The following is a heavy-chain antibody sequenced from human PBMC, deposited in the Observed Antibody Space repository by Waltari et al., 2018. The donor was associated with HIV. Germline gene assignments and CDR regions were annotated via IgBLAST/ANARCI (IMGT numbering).Heavy chain of an antibody. CDR3: ARLSTILHTFDK. CDR1: GFIFDDYA. D-gene: IGHD3-3*02. CDR2: LRWNGGTM. Sequence: DVQLVESGGDLVQPGRSLRLSCAGSGFIFDDYAMHWVRQAPGRGRGWVAGLRWNGGTMDYADSLKGRFTVSRENANNSLYLQMNNLRPDDTALYFCARLSTILHTFDKWGRGTMVTVSS. J-gene: IGHJ3*02. V-gene: IGHV3-9*01.